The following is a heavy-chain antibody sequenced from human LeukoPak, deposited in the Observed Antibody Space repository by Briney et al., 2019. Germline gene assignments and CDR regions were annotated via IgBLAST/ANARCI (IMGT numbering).Heavy chain of an antibody. Sequence: SVTLSLTSTVSGGTINSGGYYWSSLRQHPEKSLERIAYIYYSGSTYYNPSLKSRVTISVDTSKNQFSLKLSSVTAADTAVYYCASTATVVTSFDYWGQGTLVTVSS. V-gene: IGHV4-31*03. CDR1: GGTINSGGYY. CDR3: ASTATVVTSFDY. D-gene: IGHD4-23*01. CDR2: IYYSGST. J-gene: IGHJ4*02.